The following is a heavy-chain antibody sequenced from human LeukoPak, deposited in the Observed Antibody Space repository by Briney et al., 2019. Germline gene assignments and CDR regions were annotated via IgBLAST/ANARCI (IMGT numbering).Heavy chain of an antibody. CDR3: ARDPRGEYCTNGVCSKTTPQIFQH. J-gene: IGHJ1*01. D-gene: IGHD2-8*01. V-gene: IGHV3-48*01. Sequence: DPGGSLRLSCAASGFTFSSYSMNWVRQAPGKGLEWVSYISSSSSTIYYADSVKGRFTISRDNAKNSLYLQMNSLRAEDTAVYYCARDPRGEYCTNGVCSKTTPQIFQHWGQGTLVTVSS. CDR1: GFTFSSYS. CDR2: ISSSSSTI.